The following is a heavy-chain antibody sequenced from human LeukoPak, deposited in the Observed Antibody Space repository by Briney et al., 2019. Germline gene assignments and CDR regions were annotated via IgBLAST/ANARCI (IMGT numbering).Heavy chain of an antibody. CDR3: ARDRDFWSGYYETAYYFDY. V-gene: IGHV1-2*02. D-gene: IGHD3-3*01. CDR2: INPNSGGT. CDR1: GYTFTGYY. Sequence: ASVKVSCKASGYTFTGYYMHWVRQAPGQGLEWMGWINPNSGGTNYAQKFQGRVTMTRDTSISTAYMELSRLRSDDTAVYYCARDRDFWSGYYETAYYFDYWGQGTLVTVSS. J-gene: IGHJ4*02.